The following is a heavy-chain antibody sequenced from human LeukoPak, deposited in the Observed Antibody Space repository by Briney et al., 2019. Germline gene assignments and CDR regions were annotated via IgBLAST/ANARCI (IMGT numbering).Heavy chain of an antibody. Sequence: PGGSLRLSCAASGITFTNAWLTWVRQAPGKGLEWVGRVKTKGDGGAADYAALVKGRFTISRDDSTKTLYLQMNSLKTEDTAVYYSTTDRMIYATNWAVSWFDPWGQGTLVTVSS. CDR1: GITFTNAW. D-gene: IGHD2-8*01. V-gene: IGHV3-15*01. CDR2: VKTKGDGGAA. CDR3: TTDRMIYATNWAVSWFDP. J-gene: IGHJ5*02.